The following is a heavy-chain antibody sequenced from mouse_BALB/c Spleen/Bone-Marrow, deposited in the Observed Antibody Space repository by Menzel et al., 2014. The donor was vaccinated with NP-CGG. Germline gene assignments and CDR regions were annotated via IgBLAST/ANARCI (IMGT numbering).Heavy chain of an antibody. V-gene: IGHV5-9-3*01. J-gene: IGHJ2*01. Sequence: DVQLVESGAGLVKPGASLKLSCAASGFTFSNYAMSWVRQTPEKRLEWVATITSGGSYIYYPESVKGRFTISRDNAKTILYLQMSSLKSEDTAMYYCARQDGFDYWGQGTTLTVSS. CDR3: ARQDGFDY. CDR1: GFTFSNYA. CDR2: ITSGGSYI. D-gene: IGHD2-3*01.